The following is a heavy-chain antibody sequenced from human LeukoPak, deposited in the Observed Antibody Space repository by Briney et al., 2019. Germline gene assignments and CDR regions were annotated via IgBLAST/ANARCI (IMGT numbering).Heavy chain of an antibody. CDR2: ITPIFGTA. Sequence: SVKVSCKASGGTFSTYAISWVRQAPGQGLEWMGGITPIFGTANYAQKFQGRVTITADEYTSTAYMELSSLRSEDTAVYYCARAGVGVYCSSTSCYTGVDYWGQGTLVTVSS. CDR1: GGTFSTYA. J-gene: IGHJ4*02. CDR3: ARAGVGVYCSSTSCYTGVDY. D-gene: IGHD2-2*02. V-gene: IGHV1-69*01.